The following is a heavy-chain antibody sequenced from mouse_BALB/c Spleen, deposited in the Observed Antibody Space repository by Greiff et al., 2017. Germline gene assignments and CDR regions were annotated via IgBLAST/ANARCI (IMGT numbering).Heavy chain of an antibody. CDR1: GFTFSSYA. V-gene: IGHV5-6-5*01. Sequence: EVHLVESGGGLVKPGGSLKLSCAASGFTFSSYAMSWVRQTPKKRLEWVASISSGGSTYYPDSVKGRFTISRDNARNILYLQMSSLRSEDTAMYYCARGGIGYAMDYWGQGTSVTVSS. J-gene: IGHJ4*01. CDR3: ARGGIGYAMDY. CDR2: ISSGGST.